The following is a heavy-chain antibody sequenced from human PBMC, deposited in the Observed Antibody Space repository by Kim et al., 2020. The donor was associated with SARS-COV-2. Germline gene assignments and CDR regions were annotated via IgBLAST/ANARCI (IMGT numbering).Heavy chain of an antibody. CDR3: ARDRGGRYCSGGSCYSGHDYGGDDAFDI. CDR1: GFTFSSYW. J-gene: IGHJ3*02. V-gene: IGHV3-7*01. Sequence: GGSLRLSCAASGFTFSSYWMSWVRQAPGKGLEWVANIKQDGSEKYYVDSVKGRFTISRDNAKNSLYLQMNSLRAEDTAVYYCARDRGGRYCSGGSCYSGHDYGGDDAFDIWGQGTMVTVSS. CDR2: IKQDGSEK. D-gene: IGHD2-15*01.